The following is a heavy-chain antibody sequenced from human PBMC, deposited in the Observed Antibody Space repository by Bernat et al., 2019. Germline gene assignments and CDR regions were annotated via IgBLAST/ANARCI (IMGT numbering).Heavy chain of an antibody. CDR3: AKDNLDYYDSSGYYFSGLWWDY. D-gene: IGHD3-22*01. Sequence: EVQLLESGGGLVQPGGSLRLSCAASGFTFSSYAMSWVRQAPGKGLEGVSAISGSGGSTYYAGSVKGRFTISRDNSKNTLYLQMNSLRAEDTAVYYCAKDNLDYYDSSGYYFSGLWWDYWGQGTLVTVSS. CDR2: ISGSGGST. V-gene: IGHV3-23*01. J-gene: IGHJ4*02. CDR1: GFTFSSYA.